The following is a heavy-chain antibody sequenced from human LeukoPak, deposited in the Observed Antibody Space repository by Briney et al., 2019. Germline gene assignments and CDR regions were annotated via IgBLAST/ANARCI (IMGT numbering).Heavy chain of an antibody. CDR1: GGSISSGGYY. Sequence: SETLSLTCTVSGGSISSGGYYWSWIRQHPGKGLEWIGYIYYSGSTYYNPSLKSRVTISVDTSKNQFSLKLSSVTAADTAVYYCARGEVPAVTWFDPWGQGTLVTVSS. D-gene: IGHD2-2*01. J-gene: IGHJ5*02. CDR2: IYYSGST. CDR3: ARGEVPAVTWFDP. V-gene: IGHV4-31*03.